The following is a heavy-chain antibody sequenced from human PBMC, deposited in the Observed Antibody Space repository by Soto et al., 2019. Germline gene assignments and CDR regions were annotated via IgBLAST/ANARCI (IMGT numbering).Heavy chain of an antibody. J-gene: IGHJ4*02. CDR2: INHSGGT. CDR3: ARGWGYDFWSGYYLWDY. CDR1: GGSFSGYY. Sequence: SETLSLTCAVYGGSFSGYYWSWIRQPPGKGLEWIGEINHSGGTNYNPSLKSRVTISVDTSKNQFSLKLSSVTAADTAVYYCARGWGYDFWSGYYLWDYWGQGTLVTVSS. D-gene: IGHD3-3*01. V-gene: IGHV4-34*01.